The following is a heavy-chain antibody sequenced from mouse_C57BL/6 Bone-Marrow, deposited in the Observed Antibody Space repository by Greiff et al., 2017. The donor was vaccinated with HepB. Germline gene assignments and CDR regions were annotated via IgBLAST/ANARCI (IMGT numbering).Heavy chain of an antibody. CDR3: ARGGWDWYFDV. J-gene: IGHJ1*03. D-gene: IGHD3-3*01. CDR1: GYTFTSYG. CDR2: IYPRSGNT. Sequence: QVHVKQSGAELARPGASVKLSCKASGYTFTSYGISWVKQRTGQGLEWIGEIYPRSGNTYYNEKFKGKATLTADKSSSTAYMELRSLTSEDSAVYFCARGGWDWYFDVWGTGTTVTVSS. V-gene: IGHV1-81*01.